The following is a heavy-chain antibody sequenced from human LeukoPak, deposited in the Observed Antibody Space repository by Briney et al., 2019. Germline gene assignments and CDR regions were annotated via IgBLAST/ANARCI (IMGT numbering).Heavy chain of an antibody. CDR1: GFTFSSYA. CDR3: AKDVGIAAAGTIDY. Sequence: GGSLRLSCAASGFTFSSYAMSWVRQAPGKGLEWVSAISGSGGSTYYADSVKGRFTIPRDNSKNTLYLQMNSLRAEDTAVYYCAKDVGIAAAGTIDYWGQGTLVTVSS. J-gene: IGHJ4*02. D-gene: IGHD6-13*01. V-gene: IGHV3-23*01. CDR2: ISGSGGST.